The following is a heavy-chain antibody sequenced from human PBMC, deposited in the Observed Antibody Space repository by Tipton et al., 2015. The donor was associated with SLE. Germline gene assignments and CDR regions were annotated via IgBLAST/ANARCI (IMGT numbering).Heavy chain of an antibody. J-gene: IGHJ5*02. Sequence: TLSLTCTVSGGSISNYYWSWIRQPPGKGLEWIGYIYYSGSTNYNPSLKSRVTISVDTSKNQFSLKLSSVTAADTAVYYCARGLGGSYLNWFDPWGQGTLVTVSS. D-gene: IGHD1-26*01. CDR2: IYYSGST. V-gene: IGHV4-59*08. CDR3: ARGLGGSYLNWFDP. CDR1: GGSISNYY.